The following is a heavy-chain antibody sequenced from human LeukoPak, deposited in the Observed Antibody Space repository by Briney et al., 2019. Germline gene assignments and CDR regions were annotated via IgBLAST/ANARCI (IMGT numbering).Heavy chain of an antibody. Sequence: SETLSLTCTVSGGSISSGGYYWSWIRQHPGKGLEWIGYIYYSGSTYYNPSLKSRVTISVDTSKNQFSLKLSSVTAADTAVYYCARGTVAKNYFDYWGQGILVTVSS. D-gene: IGHD4-17*01. CDR1: GGSISSGGYY. J-gene: IGHJ4*02. V-gene: IGHV4-31*03. CDR3: ARGTVAKNYFDY. CDR2: IYYSGST.